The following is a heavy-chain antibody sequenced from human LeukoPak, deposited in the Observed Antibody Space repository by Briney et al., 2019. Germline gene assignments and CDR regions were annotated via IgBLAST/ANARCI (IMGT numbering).Heavy chain of an antibody. CDR1: GGSFSGYY. CDR3: ARLPSTIFGPPNYYYYYMDV. CDR2: INHSGST. J-gene: IGHJ6*03. V-gene: IGHV4-34*01. Sequence: PSETLSLTCAVYGGSFSGYYWSWIRQPPGKGLEWIGEINHSGSTNYNPSLKSRVTISVDTSKNQFSLKLSSVTAADTAVYYCARLPSTIFGPPNYYYYYMDVWGKGTTVTVSS. D-gene: IGHD3-3*01.